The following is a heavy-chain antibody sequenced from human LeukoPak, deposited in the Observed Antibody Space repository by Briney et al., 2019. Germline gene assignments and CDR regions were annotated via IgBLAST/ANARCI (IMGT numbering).Heavy chain of an antibody. CDR3: ARERRIVGATTFDY. D-gene: IGHD1-26*01. Sequence: PGGSLRLSCAASGFTFSSYGMHWVRQAPGKGLEWVAVIWYDGSNKYYADSVKGRFTISGDDSKNTLYLQMNCLRAEDTAVYYCARERRIVGATTFDYWGQGTLVTVSS. CDR1: GFTFSSYG. J-gene: IGHJ4*02. CDR2: IWYDGSNK. V-gene: IGHV3-33*01.